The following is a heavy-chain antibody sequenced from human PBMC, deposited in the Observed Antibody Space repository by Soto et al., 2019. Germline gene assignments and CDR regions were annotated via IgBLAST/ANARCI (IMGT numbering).Heavy chain of an antibody. Sequence: PSETLSLTCTVSGDPFSSSSYYWCWVRQPPGKGLEWIAGIFYSGSTYYNPSLKSRVTISVDKPKNQFSLKLNSVAAADTAVYYCARLVDRGDGRLEYWGQGTLVTVSS. CDR1: GDPFSSSSYY. V-gene: IGHV4-39*01. CDR2: IFYSGST. CDR3: ARLVDRGDGRLEY. D-gene: IGHD2-21*02. J-gene: IGHJ4*02.